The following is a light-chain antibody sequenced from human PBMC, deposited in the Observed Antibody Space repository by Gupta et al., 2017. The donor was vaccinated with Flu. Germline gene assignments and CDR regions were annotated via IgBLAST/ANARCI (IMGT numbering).Light chain of an antibody. J-gene: IGLJ3*02. Sequence: SITISCTGTSSDVGGYKFVSWYQQHPGKVPKRMMYEVSKRPSGVSYRVSASKSGNIASLTISGRQAEDEADDYCSSYTSSRTGVFGGGTKLTVL. CDR1: SSDVGGYKF. CDR2: EVS. V-gene: IGLV2-14*01. CDR3: SSYTSSRTGV.